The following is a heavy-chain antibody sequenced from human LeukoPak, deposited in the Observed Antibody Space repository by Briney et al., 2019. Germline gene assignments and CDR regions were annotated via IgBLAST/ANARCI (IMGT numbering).Heavy chain of an antibody. V-gene: IGHV3-48*03. D-gene: IGHD3/OR15-3a*01. CDR1: GFTFSSYE. CDR3: AKDRGDWDTNDAFDI. Sequence: PGGSLRLSCAASGFTFSSYEMNWVRQAPGKGLEWVSYISSSGSTIYYADSVKGRFTISRNNAKNSLYLQMNSLRAEDTAVYYCAKDRGDWDTNDAFDIWGQGTMVTVSS. J-gene: IGHJ3*02. CDR2: ISSSGSTI.